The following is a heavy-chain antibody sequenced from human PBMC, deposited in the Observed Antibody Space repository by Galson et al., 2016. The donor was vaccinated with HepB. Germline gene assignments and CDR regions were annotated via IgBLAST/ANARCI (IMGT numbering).Heavy chain of an antibody. CDR1: GGSITSSSYY. Sequence: ETLSLTCIISGGSITSSSYYWDWIRQAPGKGLEWIGSVYYSGTTYYKPSLQSRVTISVDTSENRFSLKLSSVTAADTAVYFCERRRQQVSMGWFDPWGQGTLVTVSS. CDR3: ERRRQQVSMGWFDP. D-gene: IGHD1-26*01. J-gene: IGHJ5*02. CDR2: VYYSGTT. V-gene: IGHV4-39*01.